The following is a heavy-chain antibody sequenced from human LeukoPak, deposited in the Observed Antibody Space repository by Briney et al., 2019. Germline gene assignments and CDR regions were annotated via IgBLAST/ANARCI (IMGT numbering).Heavy chain of an antibody. CDR1: GFTFSSYN. D-gene: IGHD6-19*01. CDR2: ISSSSSTI. V-gene: IGHV3-48*01. Sequence: GGSPRLSCIASGFTFSSYNMNWVRQAPGKGLECVSYISSSSSTIDYGDSVKGRFTVSRDNAKNSLYLQMNSLRAEDTAVYYCARGPSSGWSRHFDYWGQGTLVTVSS. J-gene: IGHJ4*02. CDR3: ARGPSSGWSRHFDY.